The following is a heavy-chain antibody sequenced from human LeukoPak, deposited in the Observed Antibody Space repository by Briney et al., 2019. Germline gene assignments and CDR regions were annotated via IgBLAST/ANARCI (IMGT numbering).Heavy chain of an antibody. CDR2: INHSGST. CDR1: GGSFSGYY. CDR3: ASRGDSSSSVVRFDP. V-gene: IGHV4-34*01. Sequence: SETLSLTCAVYGGSFSGYYWSWIRQPPGKGLEWIGEINHSGSTNYNPSLKSRVTISVDTSKNQFSLKLSSVTAADTAVYYCASRGDSSSSVVRFDPWGQGTLVTVSS. D-gene: IGHD6-6*01. J-gene: IGHJ5*02.